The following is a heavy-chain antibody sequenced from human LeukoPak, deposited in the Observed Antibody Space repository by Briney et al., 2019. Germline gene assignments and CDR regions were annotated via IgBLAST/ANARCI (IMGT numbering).Heavy chain of an antibody. CDR3: ARVASKYDILTGFLDY. V-gene: IGHV3-21*01. Sequence: GGSLRLSCAASGFTFSSYGMNWVRQAPGKGLEWVSSISSSSSYIYYADSVKGRFTISRDNAKNSLYLQMNSLRAEDTAVYYCARVASKYDILTGFLDYWGQGTLVTVSS. CDR2: ISSSSSYI. J-gene: IGHJ4*02. D-gene: IGHD3-9*01. CDR1: GFTFSSYG.